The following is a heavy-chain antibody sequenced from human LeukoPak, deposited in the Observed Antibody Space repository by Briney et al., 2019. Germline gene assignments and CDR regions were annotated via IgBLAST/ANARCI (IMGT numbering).Heavy chain of an antibody. J-gene: IGHJ6*03. CDR1: GGSISSSSYY. CDR2: IYYSGST. D-gene: IGHD3-10*01. V-gene: IGHV4-39*01. Sequence: SETLSLTCTVSGGSISSSSYYWGWIRQPPGKGLEWIGSIYYSGSTYYNPSLKSRVTISVDTSKNQFSLKLSSVTAADTAVYYCARITMVRGYYMDVWGKGTTVTISS. CDR3: ARITMVRGYYMDV.